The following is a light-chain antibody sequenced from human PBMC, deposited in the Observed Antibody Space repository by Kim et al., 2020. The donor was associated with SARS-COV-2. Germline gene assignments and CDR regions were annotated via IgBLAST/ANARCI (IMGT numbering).Light chain of an antibody. CDR3: SSYTSSSTLV. V-gene: IGLV2-14*01. Sequence: LTQPASVSGSPGQSITISCSGTSSDVGGYDYVSWYQQHPGKAPKLMIYGVSKRPSGVSNRFSGSKSGNTASLTISGLQAEDEADYYCSSYTSSSTLVFGTGTKVTVL. J-gene: IGLJ1*01. CDR2: GVS. CDR1: SSDVGGYDY.